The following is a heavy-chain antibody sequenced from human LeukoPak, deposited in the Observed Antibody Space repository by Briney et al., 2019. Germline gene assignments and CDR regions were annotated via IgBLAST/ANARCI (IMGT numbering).Heavy chain of an antibody. CDR1: GGSISSYY. V-gene: IGHV4-4*07. J-gene: IGHJ4*02. CDR3: ARGKVVAGTPGQNSWDY. CDR2: IYTSGST. Sequence: SETLSLTCTVPGGSISSYYWNWIRQPAGKGLEWIGRIYTSGSTNYNPSLKSRVTMSVDTSKNQFSLKLSSVTAADTAVYYCARGKVVAGTPGQNSWDYWGQGTLVTVSS. D-gene: IGHD6-19*01.